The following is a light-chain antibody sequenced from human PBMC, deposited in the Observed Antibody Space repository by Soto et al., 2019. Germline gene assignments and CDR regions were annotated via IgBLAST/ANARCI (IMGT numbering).Light chain of an antibody. CDR3: QHYGDSSWT. CDR2: GVS. J-gene: IGKJ1*01. V-gene: IGKV3-20*01. CDR1: QSVSSTL. Sequence: VLTQSPVALALSSGARATLSCRASQSVSSTLLTWYQQKPGHAPRLLIYGVSSRATGIPDRFSGSGSGTDFTLTISRVEPEDFAVYFCQHYGDSSWTFGQGSRVESK.